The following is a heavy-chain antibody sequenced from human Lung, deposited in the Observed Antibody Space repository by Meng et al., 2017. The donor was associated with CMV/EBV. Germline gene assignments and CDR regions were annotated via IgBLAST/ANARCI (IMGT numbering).Heavy chain of an antibody. Sequence: GSLRLSCSVSAGSISSYGSFWGWIRQPPGKGLEWIGMIYYSGGTHYNPSLKSRVIVSVDTSKKNFSLKLSSVTASDTAVYYCVRYYDRSGHHYFDYWGQGSLGT. V-gene: IGHV4-39*02. CDR2: IYYSGGT. CDR1: AGSISSYGSF. J-gene: IGHJ4*02. CDR3: VRYYDRSGHHYFDY. D-gene: IGHD3-22*01.